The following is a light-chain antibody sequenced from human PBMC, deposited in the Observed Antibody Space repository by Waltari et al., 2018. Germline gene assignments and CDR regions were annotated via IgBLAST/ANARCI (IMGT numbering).Light chain of an antibody. Sequence: EIVLTQSPGTLSLSPGERATLSCRASQSVGRYLAWYQLRPGQAPRLLIYHTSIRATGIPDRFSGSGSGTDFTLTINRLEPEDFAVYYCQKYDSLPATFGQGTKVEIK. CDR3: QKYDSLPAT. CDR2: HTS. V-gene: IGKV3-20*01. J-gene: IGKJ1*01. CDR1: QSVGRY.